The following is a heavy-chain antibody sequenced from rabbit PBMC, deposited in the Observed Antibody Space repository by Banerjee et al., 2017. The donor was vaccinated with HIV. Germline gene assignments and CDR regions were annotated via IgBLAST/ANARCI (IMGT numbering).Heavy chain of an antibody. CDR1: GFSFSSSYY. CDR2: IDTSSGNT. V-gene: IGHV1S40*01. Sequence: QSLEESGGGLVQPEGSLTLTCTASGFSFSSSYYMCWVRQAPGKGLEWIACIDTSSGNTYYASWAKGRFTISKTSSTTVTLQMTSLTAADTATYFCARGGSSAYKLWGPGTLVT. D-gene: IGHD1-1*01. CDR3: ARGGSSAYKL. J-gene: IGHJ4*01.